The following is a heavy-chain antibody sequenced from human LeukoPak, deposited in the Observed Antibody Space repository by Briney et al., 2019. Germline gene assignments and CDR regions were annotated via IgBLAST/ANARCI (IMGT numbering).Heavy chain of an antibody. CDR2: ISWNSGSI. Sequence: PGGSLRLSCAASGFTFDDYAMHWVRQAPGKGLEWVSGISWNSGSIGYADSVKGRFTISRDNAKNSLYLQMNSLRAEDTALYYCAKPKVVSGIYYDSELADAFDIWGQGTMVTVSS. CDR1: GFTFDDYA. V-gene: IGHV3-9*01. J-gene: IGHJ3*02. D-gene: IGHD3-22*01. CDR3: AKPKVVSGIYYDSELADAFDI.